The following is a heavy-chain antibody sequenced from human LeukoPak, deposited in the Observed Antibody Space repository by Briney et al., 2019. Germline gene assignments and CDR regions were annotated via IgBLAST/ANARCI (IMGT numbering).Heavy chain of an antibody. D-gene: IGHD3-22*01. V-gene: IGHV3-11*06. Sequence: GRSLRLSCAASGFTFSNYYMSWIRQAPGKGLEWVSYISGSSGSTNYADSVMGRFTISRDNGKNSLYLQMNSLRAEDTAVYYCARDQGENYDSSGYYPYWGQGTLVTVSS. CDR1: GFTFSNYY. CDR3: ARDQGENYDSSGYYPY. CDR2: ISGSSGST. J-gene: IGHJ4*02.